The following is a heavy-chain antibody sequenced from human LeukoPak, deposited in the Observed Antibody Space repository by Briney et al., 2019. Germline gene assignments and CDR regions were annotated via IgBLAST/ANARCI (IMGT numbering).Heavy chain of an antibody. CDR1: GGSFSGYY. CDR2: IYYSGST. CDR3: AREVIGTGDFDY. J-gene: IGHJ4*02. D-gene: IGHD7-27*01. Sequence: SETLSLTCAVYGGSFSGYYWSWIRQPPGKGLEWIGYIYYSGSTNYNPSLKSRVTISVDTSKNQFSLKLSSVTAADTAVYYCAREVIGTGDFDYWGQGTLVTVSS. V-gene: IGHV4-59*01.